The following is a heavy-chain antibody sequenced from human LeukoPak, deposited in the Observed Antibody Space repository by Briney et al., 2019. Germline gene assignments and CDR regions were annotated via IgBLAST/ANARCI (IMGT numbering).Heavy chain of an antibody. J-gene: IGHJ2*01. CDR2: INHSGST. CDR1: GGSFSGYY. D-gene: IGHD6-13*01. V-gene: IGHV4-34*01. Sequence: SETLSLTCAVYGGSFSGYYWSWIRHPPGKGLEWIGEINHSGSTNYNPSLKSRVTISVDTSKNQFSLKLSSVTAADTAVYYCARDSGREQQLVSSLDWYFDLWGRGALVTVSS. CDR3: ARDSGREQQLVSSLDWYFDL.